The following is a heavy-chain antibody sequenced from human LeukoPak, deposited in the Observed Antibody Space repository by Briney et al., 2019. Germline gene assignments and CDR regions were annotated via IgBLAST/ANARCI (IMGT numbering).Heavy chain of an antibody. CDR1: GGSISSSSYY. D-gene: IGHD5-12*01. V-gene: IGHV4-39*07. CDR2: IYYSGST. CDR3: AREASPAEGYGMDV. J-gene: IGHJ6*04. Sequence: SETLSLTCTVSGGSISSSSYYWGWIRQPPGKGLEWIGSIYYSGSTYYNPSLKSRVTISVDTSKNQFSLKLSSVTAADTAVYYCAREASPAEGYGMDVWGKGTTVTVSS.